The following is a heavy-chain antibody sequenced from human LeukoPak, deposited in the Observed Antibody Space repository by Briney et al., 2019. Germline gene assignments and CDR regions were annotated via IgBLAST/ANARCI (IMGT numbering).Heavy chain of an antibody. V-gene: IGHV1-2*02. J-gene: IGHJ4*02. Sequence: ASVKVSCKASGYTFTGYYMHWVRQAPGQGLEWMGWINPNSGGTSYAQKFQGRVTMTRDTSISTAYMELSRLRSDDTAVYYCARGVWGSYSATHFDYWGQGTLVTVSS. CDR1: GYTFTGYY. CDR3: ARGVWGSYSATHFDY. CDR2: INPNSGGT. D-gene: IGHD3-16*01.